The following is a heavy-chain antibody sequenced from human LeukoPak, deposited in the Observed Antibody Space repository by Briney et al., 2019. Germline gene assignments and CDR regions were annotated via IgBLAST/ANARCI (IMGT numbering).Heavy chain of an antibody. CDR3: AKAIESGYSSSWWCFQH. CDR1: GFTFSSYA. Sequence: GGSLRLSCAASGFTFSSYAMSWVRQAPGKGLEWVSAISGSGGSTYCADSVKGRFTISRDNSKNTLYLQMNSLRAEDTAVYYCAKAIESGYSSSWWCFQHWGQGTLVTVSS. D-gene: IGHD6-13*01. CDR2: ISGSGGST. V-gene: IGHV3-23*01. J-gene: IGHJ1*01.